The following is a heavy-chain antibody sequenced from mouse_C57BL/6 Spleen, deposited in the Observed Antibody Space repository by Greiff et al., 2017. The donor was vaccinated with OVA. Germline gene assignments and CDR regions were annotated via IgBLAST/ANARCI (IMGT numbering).Heavy chain of an antibody. CDR2: ISSGGSYT. J-gene: IGHJ2*01. D-gene: IGHD2-4*01. CDR3: ARYDYDVNYFDY. V-gene: IGHV5-6*02. CDR1: GFTFSSYG. Sequence: EVMLVESGGDLVKPGGSLKLSCAASGFTFSSYGMSWVRQTPDQRLEWVATISSGGSYTYYPDSVKGRFTISRDNAKNTLYLQMSSLKSEDTAMYYCARYDYDVNYFDYWGQGTTLTVSS.